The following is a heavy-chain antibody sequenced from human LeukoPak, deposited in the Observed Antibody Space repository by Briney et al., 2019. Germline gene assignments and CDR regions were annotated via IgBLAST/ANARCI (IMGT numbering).Heavy chain of an antibody. CDR1: GGSISSYY. D-gene: IGHD1-26*01. V-gene: IGHV4-59*01. CDR3: ARSEGIVGAIDAFDI. Sequence: PSETLSLTCTVSGGSISSYYWSWIRQPPGKGLEWIGYIYYSGSTKYNPSLQSHVTISVDTSKNQFSLKLSSVTAADTAVYYCARSEGIVGAIDAFDIWAKGQWSPSLQ. J-gene: IGHJ3*02. CDR2: IYYSGST.